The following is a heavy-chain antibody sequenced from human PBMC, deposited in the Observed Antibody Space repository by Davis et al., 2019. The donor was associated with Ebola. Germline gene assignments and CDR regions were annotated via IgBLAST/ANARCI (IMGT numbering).Heavy chain of an antibody. J-gene: IGHJ4*02. CDR2: ISSSSSYI. Sequence: GESLKISCAASGFTFSSNNMNWVRQAPGKGLEWVSSISSSSSYIYYADSVKGRFTISRDNAKNSLYLQMNSLRAEDTAVYYCASVAARTDQDYWGQGTLVTVSS. CDR1: GFTFSSNN. V-gene: IGHV3-21*01. D-gene: IGHD6-25*01. CDR3: ASVAARTDQDY.